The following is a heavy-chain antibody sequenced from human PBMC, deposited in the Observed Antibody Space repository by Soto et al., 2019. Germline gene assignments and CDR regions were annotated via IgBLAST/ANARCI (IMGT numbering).Heavy chain of an antibody. D-gene: IGHD6-13*01. CDR2: ISYDGSNK. CDR3: ARLAAAGPYFDY. CDR1: GFTFSSYA. J-gene: IGHJ4*02. V-gene: IGHV3-30-3*01. Sequence: VQLVESGGGVVQPGRSLRLSCAASGFTFSSYAMHWVRQAPGKGLEWVAVISYDGSNKYYADSVKGRFTISRDNSKNTLYLQMNSLRAEDTAVYYCARLAAAGPYFDYWGQGTLVTVSS.